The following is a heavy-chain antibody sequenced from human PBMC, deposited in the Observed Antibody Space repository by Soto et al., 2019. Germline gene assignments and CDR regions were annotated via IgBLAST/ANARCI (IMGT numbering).Heavy chain of an antibody. D-gene: IGHD6-13*01. CDR3: ARWAHSISWPSDNYGLDV. J-gene: IGHJ6*02. Sequence: SETLSLTCTVSGGSMSTSDYYWSWIRQTPGKGLEYIGNIDYRGTASYNPSLESRVTISTDTSRNHLSLKLSSVTAADTAVYYCARWAHSISWPSDNYGLDVWGQGTTVTVSS. V-gene: IGHV4-39*02. CDR1: GGSMSTSDYY. CDR2: IDYRGTA.